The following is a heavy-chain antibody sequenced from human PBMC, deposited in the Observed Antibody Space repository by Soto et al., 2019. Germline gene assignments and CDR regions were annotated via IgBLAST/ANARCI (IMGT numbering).Heavy chain of an antibody. CDR2: LYYTGST. CDR3: ARGGGYDFRTSQAPPIDV. CDR1: GGSISDFY. J-gene: IGHJ6*01. Sequence: SETLSLTCNVSGGSISDFYWSWIRQSPGKRLEWIGYLYYTGSTNYNPALKSRVTISLDTSKNQFSLKVRSVTAADTAVYYCARGGGYDFRTSQAPPIDVWGQGTTVTVSS. D-gene: IGHD3-3*01. V-gene: IGHV4-59*01.